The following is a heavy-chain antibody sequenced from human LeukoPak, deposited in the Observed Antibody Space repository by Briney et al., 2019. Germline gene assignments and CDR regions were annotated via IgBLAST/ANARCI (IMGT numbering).Heavy chain of an antibody. V-gene: IGHV1-18*01. CDR3: ATDSGATGPYYYYYYGMDV. CDR1: GYTFINYA. Sequence: GASVKVSCKASGYTFINYAISWVRQAPGQGLEWMGWISAYNANTNYAQKLQGRVTMTEDTSTDTAYMELSSLRSEDTAVYYCATDSGATGPYYYYYYGMDVWGQGTTVTVSS. J-gene: IGHJ6*02. CDR2: ISAYNANT. D-gene: IGHD1-26*01.